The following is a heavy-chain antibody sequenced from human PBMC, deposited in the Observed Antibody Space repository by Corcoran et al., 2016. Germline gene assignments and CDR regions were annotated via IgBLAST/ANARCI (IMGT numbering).Heavy chain of an antibody. D-gene: IGHD2-8*01. J-gene: IGHJ6*02. CDR1: GFTFSSYG. Sequence: QVQLVESGGGVVQPGRSLRLSCAASGFTFSSYGMHWVRQAPGKGLEWVAVISYDGSNKYYADSVKGRFTISRDNSKNTLYLQMNSLRAEDTAVYYCAKGLRRVYAIPTNYYYYGMDVWGQGTTVTVSS. CDR2: ISYDGSNK. V-gene: IGHV3-30*18. CDR3: AKGLRRVYAIPTNYYYYGMDV.